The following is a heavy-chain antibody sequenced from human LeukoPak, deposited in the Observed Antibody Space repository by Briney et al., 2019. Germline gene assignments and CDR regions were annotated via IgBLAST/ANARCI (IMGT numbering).Heavy chain of an antibody. D-gene: IGHD2-2*01. J-gene: IGHJ4*02. CDR3: AVRYCSTSSCYPYFDY. Sequence: SETLSLTCTVSGGSISSVDYYWSWIRQPPGKGLEWIGYIYYSGSTYYNPSLKGRLTISVDTSKNHFSLKLSSVTAADTAVYYCAVRYCSTSSCYPYFDYWGQRTLVTVSS. CDR1: GGSISSVDYY. V-gene: IGHV4-30-4*08. CDR2: IYYSGST.